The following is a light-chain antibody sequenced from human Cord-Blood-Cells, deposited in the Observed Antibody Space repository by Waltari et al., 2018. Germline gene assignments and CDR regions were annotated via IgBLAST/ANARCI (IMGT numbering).Light chain of an antibody. Sequence: QSVITQPPSASGTPAQRATISCSGRSSNLRSNYVYWYQQLPGTAPKLLIYRNNQRPSGVPDRFSGSKSGTSASLAISGLRSEDEADYYCAAWDDSLSGVVFGGGTKLTVL. J-gene: IGLJ2*01. CDR1: SSNLRSNY. V-gene: IGLV1-47*01. CDR2: RNN. CDR3: AAWDDSLSGVV.